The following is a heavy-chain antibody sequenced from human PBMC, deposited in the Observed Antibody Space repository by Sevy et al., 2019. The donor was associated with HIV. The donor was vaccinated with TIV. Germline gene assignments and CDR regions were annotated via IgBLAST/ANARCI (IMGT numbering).Heavy chain of an antibody. CDR1: GFTFSDSY. J-gene: IGHJ4*02. V-gene: IGHV3-11*01. D-gene: IGHD5-18*01. Sequence: GGSLRLSCAASGFTFSDSYMSWFRQAPGKGLEWVSYISSGGTIIYYADSVKGRFTISRDNANNSLYLQMNSLRAEDTAVYYCARARYNYGSFYFDYWGQGTLVTVSS. CDR3: ARARYNYGSFYFDY. CDR2: ISSGGTII.